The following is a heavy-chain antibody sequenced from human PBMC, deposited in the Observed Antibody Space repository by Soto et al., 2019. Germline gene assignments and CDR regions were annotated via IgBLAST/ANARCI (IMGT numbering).Heavy chain of an antibody. J-gene: IGHJ5*02. CDR2: INSDGSST. CDR3: VCDILTGYLDNWFDP. D-gene: IGHD3-9*01. CDR1: GFTFSSYW. V-gene: IGHV3-74*01. Sequence: GGSLRLSCAASGFTFSSYWMHWVRQAPGKGLVWVSRINSDGSSTSYADSVKGRFTISRDNAKYTLYLQMNSLRAEDTAVYYCVCDILTGYLDNWFDPWGQGTLVTVSS.